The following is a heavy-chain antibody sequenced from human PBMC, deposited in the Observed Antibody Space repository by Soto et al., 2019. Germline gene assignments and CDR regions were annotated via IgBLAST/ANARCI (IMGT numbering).Heavy chain of an antibody. CDR2: IIPILGIA. V-gene: IGHV1-69*02. Sequence: QVQLVQSGAEVKKPGSSVKVSCKASGGTFSSYTISWVRQAPGQGLEWMGRIIPILGIANYAQKFQGRVTITADKSTSTAYMELSSLSSEDPAVYCCARASSSPGPRWFDPWGQGTLVTVSS. D-gene: IGHD6-6*01. CDR3: ARASSSPGPRWFDP. CDR1: GGTFSSYT. J-gene: IGHJ5*02.